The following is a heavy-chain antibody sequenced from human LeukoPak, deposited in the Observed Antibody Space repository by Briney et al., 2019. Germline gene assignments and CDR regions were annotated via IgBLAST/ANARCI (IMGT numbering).Heavy chain of an antibody. J-gene: IGHJ3*02. D-gene: IGHD5-24*01. CDR2: ISSRSSTI. Sequence: GGSLRLSCVASGFTFNGYEMKWVRQAPGKGLEWVSYISSRSSTIYYADSVKGRFTISRDNAKNSLYLQMNSLRAEDTAVYYCAKDRWLQIKAAFDIWGQGTLVTVSS. CDR3: AKDRWLQIKAAFDI. V-gene: IGHV3-48*03. CDR1: GFTFNGYE.